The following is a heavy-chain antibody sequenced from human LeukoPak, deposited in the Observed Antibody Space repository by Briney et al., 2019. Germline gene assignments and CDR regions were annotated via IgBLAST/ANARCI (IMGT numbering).Heavy chain of an antibody. V-gene: IGHV3-53*01. CDR3: AKPKGPNYFDY. Sequence: PGGSLRLSCAASGCIVSSTYMSWVRQAPGKGLGCVSLIYNRGGSSYPDSVKGRFTISRDNSENTLYLQMNSLRAEDTALYYCAKPKGPNYFDYWGQGTLVTVSS. J-gene: IGHJ4*02. CDR2: IYNRGGS. CDR1: GCIVSSTY.